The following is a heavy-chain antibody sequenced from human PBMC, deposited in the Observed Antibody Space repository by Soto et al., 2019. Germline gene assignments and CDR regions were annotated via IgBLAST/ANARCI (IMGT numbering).Heavy chain of an antibody. D-gene: IGHD6-19*01. CDR1: GVSISGSY. J-gene: IGHJ4*02. V-gene: IGHV4-59*01. Sequence: SETLSVTCSVAGVSISGSYWIWIRQSPGKGLEWLGYVYYTGSTNYSPSLRSRVSISVDTSKNEFSLRLSSVTAADTAVYFCARSVAVPGAHIDYWGQGTQVTVSS. CDR3: ARSVAVPGAHIDY. CDR2: VYYTGST.